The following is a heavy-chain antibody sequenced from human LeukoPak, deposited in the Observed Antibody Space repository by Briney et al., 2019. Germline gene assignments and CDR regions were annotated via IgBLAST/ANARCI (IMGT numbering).Heavy chain of an antibody. D-gene: IGHD3-10*01. CDR1: GFTFSSYA. CDR2: IRYDGCNK. J-gene: IGHJ4*02. V-gene: IGHV3-30*02. Sequence: PGGSLRLSCAASGFTFSSYAMSWVRQAPGKGLEWVAFIRYDGCNKYYADSVKGRFTISRDNSKNTLYLQMNSLRAEDTAVYYCARDRSRGPGSGSYYDYWGQGTLVTVSS. CDR3: ARDRSRGPGSGSYYDY.